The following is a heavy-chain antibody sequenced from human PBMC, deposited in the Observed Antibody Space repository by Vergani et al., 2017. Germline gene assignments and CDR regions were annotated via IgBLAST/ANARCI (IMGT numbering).Heavy chain of an antibody. CDR1: GGSISSYY. Sequence: QLQLQESGPGLVKPSETLSLTCTVSGGSISSYYWSWIRQPPGKGLEWIGYIYYSGSTNYNPSLKSRVTISVDTSKNQFSLKLSSVTAADTAVYYCARTYSGYYYYMDVWGKGTTVTVSS. V-gene: IGHV4-59*08. CDR2: IYYSGST. J-gene: IGHJ6*03. CDR3: ARTYSGYYYYMDV. D-gene: IGHD1-26*01.